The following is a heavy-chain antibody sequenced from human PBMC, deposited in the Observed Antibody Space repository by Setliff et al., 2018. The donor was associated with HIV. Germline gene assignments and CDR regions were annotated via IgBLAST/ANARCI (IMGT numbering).Heavy chain of an antibody. D-gene: IGHD2-2*01. CDR3: ARSPVRYCSSTTCSMFFDY. J-gene: IGHJ4*02. CDR2: VYTSGNT. CDR1: GGSITSGSYY. Sequence: SETLSLTCTVSGGSITSGSYYWGWIRQPAGKGLEWIGRVYTSGNTNYNPSLKSRVTMSIDTSNNKFSLKLRSVTAADTAVYYCARSPVRYCSSTTCSMFFDYWGQGTLVTVSS. V-gene: IGHV4-61*02.